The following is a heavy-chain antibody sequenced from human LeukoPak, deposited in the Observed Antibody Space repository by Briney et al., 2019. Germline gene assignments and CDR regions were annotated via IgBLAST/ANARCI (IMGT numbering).Heavy chain of an antibody. CDR3: ARASTRYYYDSSDFDY. CDR1: GFTFSSYG. J-gene: IGHJ4*02. Sequence: GGSLGLSCAASGFTFSSYGMHWVRQAPGKGLEWVANIKQDGSEKYYVDSVKGRFTISRDNAKNSLYLQMNSLRAEDTAVYYCARASTRYYYDSSDFDYWGQGTLVTVSS. CDR2: IKQDGSEK. D-gene: IGHD3-22*01. V-gene: IGHV3-7*01.